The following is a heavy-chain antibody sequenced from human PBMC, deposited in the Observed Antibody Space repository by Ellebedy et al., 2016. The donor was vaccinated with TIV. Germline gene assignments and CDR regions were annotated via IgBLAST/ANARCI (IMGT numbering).Heavy chain of an antibody. CDR3: ATQRSSGWDRVRVR. V-gene: IGHV4-39*07. J-gene: IGHJ4*02. Sequence: SETLSLTXTVSGGSISSSSYYWGWIRQPPGKGLEWIGSIYYSGSTYYNPSLKSRVTISVDTSKNQFSLKLSSVTAADTAVYYCATQRSSGWDRVRVRWGQGTLVTVSS. CDR2: IYYSGST. D-gene: IGHD6-19*01. CDR1: GGSISSSSYY.